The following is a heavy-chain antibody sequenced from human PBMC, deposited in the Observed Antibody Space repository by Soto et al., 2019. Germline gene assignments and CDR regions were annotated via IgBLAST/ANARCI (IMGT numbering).Heavy chain of an antibody. CDR2: IYYSGST. V-gene: IGHV4-31*03. CDR3: ARVRRQLVTSIDY. CDR1: RTSITSSCYY. J-gene: IGHJ4*02. D-gene: IGHD6-13*01. Sequence: TLSLTCPIHRTSITSSCYYWSWIRKPPGQGLEWIGYIYYSGSTYYNPSLKSRVPISVYSSKNQFSLKLSSVTAADTAVYYCARVRRQLVTSIDYWGQGTLVTVSS.